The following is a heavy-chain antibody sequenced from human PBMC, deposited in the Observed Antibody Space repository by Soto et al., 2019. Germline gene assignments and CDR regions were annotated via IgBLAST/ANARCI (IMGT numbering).Heavy chain of an antibody. Sequence: SETLSLTCTVSGGSISSYYWSWIRQPPGKGLEWIGYIYYSGSTNYNPSLKSRVTISVGTSKNQFSLKLSSVTAADTAVYYCARANYGDFDYWGQGTLVTVSS. CDR1: GGSISSYY. D-gene: IGHD4-17*01. CDR3: ARANYGDFDY. V-gene: IGHV4-59*01. CDR2: IYYSGST. J-gene: IGHJ4*02.